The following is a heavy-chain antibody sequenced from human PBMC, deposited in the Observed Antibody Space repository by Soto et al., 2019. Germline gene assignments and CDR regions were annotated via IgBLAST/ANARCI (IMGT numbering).Heavy chain of an antibody. D-gene: IGHD3-16*01. Sequence: ASVKVSCKASGYTFTTYAIHWVRQAPGQRPEWMGWVNAGNGNTKYSQMFQGRVTITRDTSASTVYMELSSLRSEDTAVYYCAREWGVYDYVRGTYSYAMDVWGQGTTVTVSS. CDR3: AREWGVYDYVRGTYSYAMDV. CDR2: VNAGNGNT. CDR1: GYTFTTYA. J-gene: IGHJ6*02. V-gene: IGHV1-3*01.